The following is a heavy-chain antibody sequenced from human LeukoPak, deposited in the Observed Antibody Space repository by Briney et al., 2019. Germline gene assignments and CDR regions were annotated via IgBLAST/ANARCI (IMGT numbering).Heavy chain of an antibody. CDR2: MNPNSGNT. CDR3: ARGRKQQLPKWDY. CDR1: GYTFTSYD. V-gene: IGHV1-8*01. D-gene: IGHD6-13*01. Sequence: ASVKVSCKASGYTFTSYDMNWVRQATGQWLEWMGWMNPNSGNTGYAQKFQGRVTMTRNTSISTAYMELSSLRSEDTAVYYCARGRKQQLPKWDYWGQGTLVTVSS. J-gene: IGHJ4*02.